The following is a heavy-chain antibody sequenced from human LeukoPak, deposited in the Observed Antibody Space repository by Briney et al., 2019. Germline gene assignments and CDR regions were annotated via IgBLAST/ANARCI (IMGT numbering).Heavy chain of an antibody. CDR1: GGSIKSNNYY. J-gene: IGHJ4*02. CDR2: FHYSGSS. D-gene: IGHD2-15*01. Sequence: SVTLSLTCSVSGGSIKSNNYYCAWIRQPPGKGLEWIGNFHYSGSSYYNPSLKSRATISVDTSKNQISLKLSSVTAADTAVFYCASFKVVVAAGDFDYWGQGTLVTVSS. V-gene: IGHV4-39*01. CDR3: ASFKVVVAAGDFDY.